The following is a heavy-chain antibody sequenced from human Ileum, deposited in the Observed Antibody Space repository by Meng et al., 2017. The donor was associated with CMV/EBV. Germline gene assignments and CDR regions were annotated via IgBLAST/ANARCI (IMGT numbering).Heavy chain of an antibody. CDR1: VGTFSHYG. V-gene: IGHV1-69*12. J-gene: IGHJ4*02. CDR3: ARLGQQLVAPPAYFDS. CDR2: IIPIFGTP. Sequence: QVQLVQSGAEVKRPGSSVKVSCKASVGTFSHYGISWIRQTPGQGLEWMGGIIPIFGTPNYAQKFQGRITITADESTQTVYMELSSLTADDTALYFCARLGQQLVAPPAYFDSWGQGTLVTVSS. D-gene: IGHD1-1*01.